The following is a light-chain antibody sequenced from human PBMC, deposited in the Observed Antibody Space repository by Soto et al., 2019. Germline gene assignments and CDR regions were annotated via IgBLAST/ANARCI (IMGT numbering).Light chain of an antibody. Sequence: QSALTQPASVSGSPGQSITISCTGTSSDVGGYNYVSWYQQHPGKAPKFMIYDVSNRPSGVSNRFSGSKSGNTASLTIAGLPAEDEAYYYCSSYTTSNSRQIVVGTGTKLTGL. CDR3: SSYTTSNSRQIV. J-gene: IGLJ1*01. CDR1: SSDVGGYNY. V-gene: IGLV2-14*01. CDR2: DVS.